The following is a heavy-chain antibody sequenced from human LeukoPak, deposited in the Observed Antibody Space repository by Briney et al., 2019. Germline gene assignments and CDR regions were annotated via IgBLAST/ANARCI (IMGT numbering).Heavy chain of an antibody. D-gene: IGHD3-10*01. Sequence: PGGSLRLSCAASGFTFSSYAMSWVRQAPGKGLEWVSAISGSGGSTYYADSVKGRFTISRDNSKNTLYLQMNSLRAEDTAVYYCAKRTSWSGDHYYMDVWGKGTTVTISS. CDR3: AKRTSWSGDHYYMDV. CDR2: ISGSGGST. V-gene: IGHV3-23*01. J-gene: IGHJ6*03. CDR1: GFTFSSYA.